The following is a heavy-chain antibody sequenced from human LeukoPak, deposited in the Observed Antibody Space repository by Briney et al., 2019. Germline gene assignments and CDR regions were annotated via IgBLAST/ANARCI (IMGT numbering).Heavy chain of an antibody. D-gene: IGHD5-24*01. CDR1: GGSFSGYY. CDR3: VRSRDGYSYYFDY. Sequence: SETLSLTCAVYGGSFSGYYWSWIRQPPGKGLEWIGEINHSGSTNYNPSLKSRVTISVDTSKNQFSLKLSSVTAADTAVYYCVRSRDGYSYYFDYWGQGTLVTVSS. V-gene: IGHV4-34*01. J-gene: IGHJ4*02. CDR2: INHSGST.